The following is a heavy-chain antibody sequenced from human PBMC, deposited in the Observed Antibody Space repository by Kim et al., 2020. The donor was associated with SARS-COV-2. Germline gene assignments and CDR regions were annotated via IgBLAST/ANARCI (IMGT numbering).Heavy chain of an antibody. D-gene: IGHD2-15*01. V-gene: IGHV1-2*02. J-gene: IGHJ4*02. CDR3: TRDRWSDY. CDR2: TGGT. Sequence: TGGTNYAQMFQGRVTMTRDTSISTAYMELTRLASDDTAVYYCTRDRWSDYWGQGTLVTVSS.